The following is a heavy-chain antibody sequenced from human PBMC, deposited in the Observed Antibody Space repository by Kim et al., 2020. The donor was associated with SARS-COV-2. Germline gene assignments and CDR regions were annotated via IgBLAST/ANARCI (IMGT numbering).Heavy chain of an antibody. D-gene: IGHD2-2*01. CDR2: VRSKANNYAT. Sequence: GGSLRLSCAASGFTFSGSAIHWVRQASGKGLEWVGRVRSKANNYATTYAASVKGRFTISRDDSKNTAYLQMNSLTTEDTAVYYCTRSHIVEPDSLDYWGQGTLVTVSS. V-gene: IGHV3-73*01. CDR1: GFTFSGSA. CDR3: TRSHIVEPDSLDY. J-gene: IGHJ4*02.